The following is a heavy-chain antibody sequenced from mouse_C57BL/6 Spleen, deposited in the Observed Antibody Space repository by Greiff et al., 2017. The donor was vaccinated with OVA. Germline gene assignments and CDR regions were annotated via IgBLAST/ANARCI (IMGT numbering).Heavy chain of an antibody. Sequence: VQLQQSGPELVKPGASVKISCKASGYSFTGYYMNWVKQSPEKSLEWIGEINPSTGGTTYNQKFKAKATLTVDKSSSTAYMQLKSLTSEDSAVYYCAREGGNYDYAMDYWGQGTSVTVSS. D-gene: IGHD2-1*01. CDR2: INPSTGGT. V-gene: IGHV1-42*01. J-gene: IGHJ4*01. CDR1: GYSFTGYY. CDR3: AREGGNYDYAMDY.